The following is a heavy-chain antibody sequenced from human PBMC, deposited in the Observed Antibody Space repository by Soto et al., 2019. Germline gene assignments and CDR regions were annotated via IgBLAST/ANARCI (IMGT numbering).Heavy chain of an antibody. Sequence: QVQLVASGGGAVQPGTSLRLSCAGSGFAFNNYAMHWIRQAPGKGLEWVATISFDGNNRYYGDSVRGRFAVSKDNPTNTLYLQRNDVRHEDTGVYFCAKLIGSKRSFGWFDPWGQGTLVRVSA. CDR3: AKLIGSKRSFGWFDP. CDR2: ISFDGNNR. V-gene: IGHV3-33*03. CDR1: GFAFNNYA. D-gene: IGHD1-26*01. J-gene: IGHJ5*02.